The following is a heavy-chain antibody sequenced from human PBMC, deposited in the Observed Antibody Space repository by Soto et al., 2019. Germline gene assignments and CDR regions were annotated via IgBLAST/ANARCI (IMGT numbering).Heavy chain of an antibody. CDR3: ARGEWLGERRFDP. CDR2: IYYSGST. D-gene: IGHD3-16*01. CDR1: GGSISSGGYY. V-gene: IGHV4-31*03. Sequence: QVQLQESGPGLVKPSQTLSLTCTVSGGSISSGGYYWSWIRQHPGKGLEWIGYIYYSGSTYYNPSLKRRVTISVDTSKNQFPLKLSSVTAADTAVYYCARGEWLGERRFDPWGQGTLVTVSS. J-gene: IGHJ5*02.